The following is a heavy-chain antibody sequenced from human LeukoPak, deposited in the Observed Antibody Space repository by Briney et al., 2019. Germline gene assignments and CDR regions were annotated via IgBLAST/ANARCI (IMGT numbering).Heavy chain of an antibody. CDR1: GFTFSSYG. J-gene: IGHJ6*03. CDR2: IRYDGSNK. CDR3: AKEDALERQPYYYYYMDV. V-gene: IGHV3-30*02. Sequence: TGGSLRLSCAASGFTFSSYGMHWVRQAPGKGLEWVAFIRYDGSNKYYADSVKGRFTISRDNSKNTLYLQMNSLRAEDTAVYYCAKEDALERQPYYYYYMDVWGKGTTVTISS. D-gene: IGHD1-1*01.